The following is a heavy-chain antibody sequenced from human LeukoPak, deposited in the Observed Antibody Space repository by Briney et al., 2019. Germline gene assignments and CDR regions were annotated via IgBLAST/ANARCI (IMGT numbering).Heavy chain of an antibody. CDR3: ARRGYYGSGTYFYSWFDP. CDR2: IYYSGST. CDR1: GGSISSGDYY. V-gene: IGHV4-30-4*01. Sequence: SQTLSLTCTVSGGSISSGDYYWSWIRQPPGKGLEWIGYIYYSGSTYYNPSLKSRVTISVDTSKNQFSLKLSSVTAADTAVYYCARRGYYGSGTYFYSWFDPWGQGTLVTVSS. D-gene: IGHD3-10*01. J-gene: IGHJ5*02.